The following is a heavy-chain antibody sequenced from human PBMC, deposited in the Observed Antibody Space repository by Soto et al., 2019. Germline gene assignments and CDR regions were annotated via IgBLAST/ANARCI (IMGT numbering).Heavy chain of an antibody. CDR2: INHSGGT. J-gene: IGHJ5*02. CDR1: GGSFSGYY. D-gene: IGHD1-1*01. Sequence: SETLSLTCAVYGGSFSGYYWRWIRQPPGKGLEWIGEINHSGGTNYNPSLKSRVTISVDTSKNQFSLKLSSVTAADTAVYYCARGRRTTGTTYWFDPWGQGTLVTVSS. V-gene: IGHV4-34*01. CDR3: ARGRRTTGTTYWFDP.